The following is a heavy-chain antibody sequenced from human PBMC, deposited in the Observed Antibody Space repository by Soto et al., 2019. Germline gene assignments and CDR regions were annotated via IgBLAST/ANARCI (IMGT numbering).Heavy chain of an antibody. CDR1: GFTVSSNY. J-gene: IGHJ6*02. V-gene: IGHV3-66*01. D-gene: IGHD3-22*01. Sequence: EVQLVESGGGLVQPGGSLRLSCAASGFTVSSNYMSWVRQAPGKGLEWVSVIYSGGSTYYADSVKGRFTISRDNSKNTLFFQMNSLRAEDTAVYYCARDGGYYDSSGDYYYYYGMDVWGQGTTVTVSS. CDR3: ARDGGYYDSSGDYYYYYGMDV. CDR2: IYSGGST.